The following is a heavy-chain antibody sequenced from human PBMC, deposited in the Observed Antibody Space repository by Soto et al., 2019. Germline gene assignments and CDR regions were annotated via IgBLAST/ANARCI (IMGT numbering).Heavy chain of an antibody. J-gene: IGHJ5*02. Sequence: GGSLRLSCAASEFTFSSYSMNWVRQAPGKGLEWVASISSSSSYIYYADSVKGRFTISRDNAKNSLYLQMNSLRAEDTAVYYCARLGDYEITNWFDPWGQGTLVTVSS. CDR2: ISSSSSYI. V-gene: IGHV3-21*04. D-gene: IGHD4-17*01. CDR1: EFTFSSYS. CDR3: ARLGDYEITNWFDP.